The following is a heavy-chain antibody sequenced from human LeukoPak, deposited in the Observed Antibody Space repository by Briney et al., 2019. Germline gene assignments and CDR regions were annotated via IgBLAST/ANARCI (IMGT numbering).Heavy chain of an antibody. CDR2: IYYSGST. CDR3: ARGRHYGSGSYFDP. V-gene: IGHV4-30-4*01. D-gene: IGHD3-10*01. CDR1: GGSISSGDYY. J-gene: IGHJ5*02. Sequence: SETLSLTCTVSGGSISSGDYYGSWIRQPPGKDLEWIGYIYYSGSTYYNPSLKSRVTISVDTSKNQFSLKLSSVTAADTAVYYCARGRHYGSGSYFDPWGQGTLVTVSS.